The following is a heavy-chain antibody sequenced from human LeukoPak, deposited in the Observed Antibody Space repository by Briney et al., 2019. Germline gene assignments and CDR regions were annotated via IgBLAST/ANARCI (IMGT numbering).Heavy chain of an antibody. CDR1: GGSIRSYY. D-gene: IGHD3-16*02. Sequence: KPSETLSLTCTVSGGSIRSYYWSWIRQPLGKGLEWIGYIYYSGSTNYNPSLKSRVTISVDTSKNQFSLKLSSVTAADTAMYYCARSDTSGGVIAFDAFDIWGQGTMVTVSS. J-gene: IGHJ3*02. V-gene: IGHV4-59*01. CDR2: IYYSGST. CDR3: ARSDTSGGVIAFDAFDI.